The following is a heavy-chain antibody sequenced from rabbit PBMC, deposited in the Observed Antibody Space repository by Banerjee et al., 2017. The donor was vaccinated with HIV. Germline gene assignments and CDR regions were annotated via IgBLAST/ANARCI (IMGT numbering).Heavy chain of an antibody. D-gene: IGHD1-1*01. V-gene: IGHV1S40*01. CDR1: GFSFSSGYD. J-gene: IGHJ6*01. Sequence: QSLEESGGDLVKPGASLTLTCTASGFSFSSGYDMCWVRQAPGKGLEWIGYIATGSGNIYYASWAKGRFTISKTSSTTVTLQMTSLTAADTATYFCARGGPSSNAFLYGMDLWGQGTLVTVS. CDR2: IATGSGNI. CDR3: ARGGPSSNAFLYGMDL.